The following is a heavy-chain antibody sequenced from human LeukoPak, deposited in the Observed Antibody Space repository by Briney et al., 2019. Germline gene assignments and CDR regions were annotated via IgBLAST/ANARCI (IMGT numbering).Heavy chain of an antibody. CDR3: ARRYYDILTGYPKEDY. Sequence: ASVKVSCKASGYTFTSYGISWVRQAPGQGLVWMGWISAYNGNTNYAQKLQGRVTMTTDTSTSTAYMELRSLRSDDTAVYYCARRYYDILTGYPKEDYWGQGTLVTVSS. CDR1: GYTFTSYG. J-gene: IGHJ4*02. V-gene: IGHV1-18*01. D-gene: IGHD3-9*01. CDR2: ISAYNGNT.